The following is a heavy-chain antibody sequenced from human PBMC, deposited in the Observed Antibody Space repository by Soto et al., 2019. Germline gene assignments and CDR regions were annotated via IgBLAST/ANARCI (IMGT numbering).Heavy chain of an antibody. CDR2: FYYSGST. D-gene: IGHD4-17*01. CDR1: GGSISSGDYY. CDR3: ARVNGDGDDEVFDY. V-gene: IGHV4-30-4*01. J-gene: IGHJ4*02. Sequence: QVQLQESGPGLVKPSQTLSLTCTVSGGSISSGDYYWSWIRQPPGKGLEWIGYFYYSGSTYYNPSLESQVTISVDTSKNQFSLKLSSVTAADTAVYYCARVNGDGDDEVFDYWGQGTLVTVSS.